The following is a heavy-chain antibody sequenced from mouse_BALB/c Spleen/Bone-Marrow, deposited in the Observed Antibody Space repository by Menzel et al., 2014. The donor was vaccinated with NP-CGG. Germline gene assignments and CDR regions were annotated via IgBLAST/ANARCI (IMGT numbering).Heavy chain of an antibody. J-gene: IGHJ2*01. V-gene: IGHV1-80*01. Sequence: QVQLQQSGAELVRPGSSVKISCKASGYEFSSYWMIWVKQRPGQGLEWIGQIYPGDGDTNYNGKFKGKATLTVDKSSSTAYMQLSSLTSEDSAVYFCARSGYGSNYDYWCQGTTLTVSS. CDR3: ARSGYGSNYDY. D-gene: IGHD1-1*01. CDR1: GYEFSSYW. CDR2: IYPGDGDT.